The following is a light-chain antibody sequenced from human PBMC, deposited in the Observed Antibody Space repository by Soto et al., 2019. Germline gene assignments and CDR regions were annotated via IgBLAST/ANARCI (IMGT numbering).Light chain of an antibody. V-gene: IGLV2-14*01. CDR2: EVS. Sequence: QSVLTQPASVSGSPGQSITISCTGTSSDVGGYNYVSWYQHHPGKAHKLMIYEVSNRLSGVSNRFSGSKSGNTASLTISGLQAEDGADYYCSSYTSSSTRWVFGGGTKLTVL. CDR3: SSYTSSSTRWV. CDR1: SSDVGGYNY. J-gene: IGLJ3*02.